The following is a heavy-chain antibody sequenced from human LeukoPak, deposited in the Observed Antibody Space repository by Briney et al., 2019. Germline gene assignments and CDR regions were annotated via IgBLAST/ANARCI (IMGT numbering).Heavy chain of an antibody. V-gene: IGHV3-23*01. Sequence: GGSLRLSCAASGFTFSSYAMSWVRQAPGKGLEWVSAISGSGGSIYYADSVKGRFTISRDNSKNTLYLQMNSLRADDTAVYYCAKDGGTVVRAPEYFQQWGQGTLVTVSS. CDR1: GFTFSSYA. CDR2: ISGSGGSI. D-gene: IGHD4-23*01. CDR3: AKDGGTVVRAPEYFQQ. J-gene: IGHJ1*01.